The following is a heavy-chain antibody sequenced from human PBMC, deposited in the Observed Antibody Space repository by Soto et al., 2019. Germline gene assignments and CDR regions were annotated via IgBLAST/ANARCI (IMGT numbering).Heavy chain of an antibody. Sequence: QVHLIQPGAEVKKPGSSVKVSCKAAGGTFNTYTLFWVRQAPGHGLEWMGRIIPMLPVTNSAQKFQGRLTLTAHKSTGTAFMELSSLTSDDSAVYYGSIGGWSAETLEVWGQGTMVTVSS. CDR3: SIGGWSAETLEV. J-gene: IGHJ3*01. D-gene: IGHD2-2*01. CDR1: GGTFNTYT. V-gene: IGHV1-69*02. CDR2: IIPMLPVT.